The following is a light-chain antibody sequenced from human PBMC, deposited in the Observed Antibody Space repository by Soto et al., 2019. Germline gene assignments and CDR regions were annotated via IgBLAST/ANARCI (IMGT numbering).Light chain of an antibody. V-gene: IGLV1-40*01. CDR2: GNN. Sequence: QSVLTQPPSVSGAPGQRVTISCSGGSSNIGAGYDVHWYQQLPETAPKLLIYGNNIRPSGVPDRFSASKSGTSASLAITGLQPEDEAEYYCQSYDSGLVGLVFGTGTKLTVL. CDR1: SSNIGAGYD. J-gene: IGLJ2*01. CDR3: QSYDSGLVGLV.